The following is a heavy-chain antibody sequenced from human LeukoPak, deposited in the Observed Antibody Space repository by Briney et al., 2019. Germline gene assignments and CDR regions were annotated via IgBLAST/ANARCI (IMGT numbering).Heavy chain of an antibody. CDR1: GFTVSSNY. Sequence: GGSLRLSCAASGFTVSSNYMSWVRQAPGKGLEWVSVIYSGGSTYYADSVKGRFTISRDNSKNTLYLQMNSLRAEDTAVYYCARDRYYYDSSGLVDAFGIWGQGTMVTVSS. CDR2: IYSGGST. J-gene: IGHJ3*02. CDR3: ARDRYYYDSSGLVDAFGI. V-gene: IGHV3-66*01. D-gene: IGHD3-22*01.